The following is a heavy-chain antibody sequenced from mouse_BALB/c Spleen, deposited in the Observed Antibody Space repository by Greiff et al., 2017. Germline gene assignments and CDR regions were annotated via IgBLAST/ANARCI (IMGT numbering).Heavy chain of an antibody. CDR2: IDPANGNT. J-gene: IGHJ4*01. Sequence: EVQLQQSGAELVKPGASVKLSCTASGFNFKDTYMHWVKQSPEQGLEWIGRIDPANGNTKYDPKFQGKATITADTSSNTAYLQLSSLTSEDTAVYYCARRGINTGYSMDYWGQGTSVTVSS. CDR1: GFNFKDTY. V-gene: IGHV14-3*02. D-gene: IGHD1-1*01. CDR3: ARRGINTGYSMDY.